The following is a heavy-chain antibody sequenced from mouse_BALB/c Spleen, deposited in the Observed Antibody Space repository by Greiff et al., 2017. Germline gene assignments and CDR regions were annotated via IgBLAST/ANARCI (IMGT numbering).Heavy chain of an antibody. CDR3: TRDGSSSWYFDV. CDR2: INPSNGGT. D-gene: IGHD1-1*01. Sequence: VQLQQSGAELVKPGASVKLSCKASGYTFTSYYMYWVKQRPGQGLEWIGEINPSNGGTNFNEKFKSKATLTVDKSSSTAYMQLSSLTSEDSAVYYCTRDGSSSWYFDVWGAGTTVTVSS. V-gene: IGHV1S81*02. J-gene: IGHJ1*01. CDR1: GYTFTSYY.